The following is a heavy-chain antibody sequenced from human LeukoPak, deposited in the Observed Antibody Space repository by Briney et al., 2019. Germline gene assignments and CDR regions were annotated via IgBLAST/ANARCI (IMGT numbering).Heavy chain of an antibody. V-gene: IGHV3-23*01. CDR2: ISGSGGAT. D-gene: IGHD3-22*01. CDR3: AKDRRRYYDRSPFDI. CDR1: GFTFSSYA. J-gene: IGHJ3*02. Sequence: TGGSLRLSCAASGFTFSSYAMSWVRQAPGKGLEWVSGISGSGGATYYAESVKGRFTISRDNSKNTLYLQMNSLRAEDTAVYYCAKDRRRYYDRSPFDIWGQGTMVTVSS.